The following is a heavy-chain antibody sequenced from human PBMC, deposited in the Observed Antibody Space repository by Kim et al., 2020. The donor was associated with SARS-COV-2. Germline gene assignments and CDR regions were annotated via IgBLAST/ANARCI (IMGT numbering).Heavy chain of an antibody. V-gene: IGHV3-74*01. CDR2: DNFGTGT. CDR3: ATVFND. Sequence: DNFGTGTGYADSVKGRFTISRDITKNTVYLQMNSLTAEDTAVYYCATVFNDWGQGTLVTVSS. J-gene: IGHJ4*02.